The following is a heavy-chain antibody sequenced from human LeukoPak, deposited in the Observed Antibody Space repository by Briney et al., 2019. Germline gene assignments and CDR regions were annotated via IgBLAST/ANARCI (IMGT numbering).Heavy chain of an antibody. CDR3: ARGVYIAAAQYGY. CDR2: INHSGST. J-gene: IGHJ4*02. CDR1: GGSFSGYY. V-gene: IGHV4-34*01. D-gene: IGHD6-13*01. Sequence: SETLSLTCAVYGGSFSGYYSSWIRQPPGKGLEWIGEINHSGSTNYNPSLKSRVTISVDTSKNQFSLKLNSVTAADTAVYYCARGVYIAAAQYGYWGQGTLATVSS.